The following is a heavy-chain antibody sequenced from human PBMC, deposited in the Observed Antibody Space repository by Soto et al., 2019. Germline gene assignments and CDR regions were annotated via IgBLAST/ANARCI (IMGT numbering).Heavy chain of an antibody. CDR2: ISGSGGST. Sequence: GGSLRLSCAASGFTFSSYAMSWVRQAPGKGLEWVSAISGSGGSTYYADSVKGRFTISRDNSKNTLYLQMNSLRAEDTAVYYCAKTPPGRFGVVAATAQSDYWGQGTLVTVSS. CDR3: AKTPPGRFGVVAATAQSDY. J-gene: IGHJ4*02. CDR1: GFTFSSYA. D-gene: IGHD2-15*01. V-gene: IGHV3-23*01.